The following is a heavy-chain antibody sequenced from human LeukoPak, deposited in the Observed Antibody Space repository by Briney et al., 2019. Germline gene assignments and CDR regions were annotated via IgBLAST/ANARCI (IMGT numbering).Heavy chain of an antibody. Sequence: PSETLSLTCTVSGGSINSYYRSWIRQPPGKGLEWIGYIYYSGGTNYNPSLKSRVTISVDTSKNQFSLKLSSVTAADTAVYYCARAPGSYDAFDIWGQGTMVTVSS. V-gene: IGHV4-59*01. CDR2: IYYSGGT. CDR3: ARAPGSYDAFDI. D-gene: IGHD2-2*01. CDR1: GGSINSYY. J-gene: IGHJ3*02.